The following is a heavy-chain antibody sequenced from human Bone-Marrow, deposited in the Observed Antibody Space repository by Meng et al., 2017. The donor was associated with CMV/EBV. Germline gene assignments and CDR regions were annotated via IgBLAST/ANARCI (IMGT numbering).Heavy chain of an antibody. D-gene: IGHD1-26*01. CDR3: ARDLSGSRDY. Sequence: DAQLVGSGGGLIPAGGSPRRSCEGSGFTFSNYWMHWVRQVPGEGLVWVSRINEDGRITSYADSVKGRFTISRDNARNTLYLQMNSLRADDSAVYYCARDLSGSRDYWGRGTLVTVSS. J-gene: IGHJ4*02. V-gene: IGHV3-74*01. CDR1: GFTFSNYW. CDR2: INEDGRIT.